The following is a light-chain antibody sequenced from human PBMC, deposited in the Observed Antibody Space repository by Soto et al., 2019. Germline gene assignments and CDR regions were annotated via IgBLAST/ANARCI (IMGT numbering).Light chain of an antibody. J-gene: IGKJ1*01. Sequence: EIVLTQSPVTLSLSPGERATLSCRASQSVSSSYLAWYQQKPGQPPRLLIYDASTRATRIPSRFSGSGSGTEFTLTISSLQSEDFAVYYCQQYDNWPRTFGQGTKVDIK. CDR3: QQYDNWPRT. V-gene: IGKV3D-7*01. CDR2: DAS. CDR1: QSVSSSY.